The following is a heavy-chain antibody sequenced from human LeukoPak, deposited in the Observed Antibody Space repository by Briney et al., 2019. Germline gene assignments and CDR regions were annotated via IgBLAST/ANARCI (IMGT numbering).Heavy chain of an antibody. CDR3: ARATVRGVILFDP. Sequence: SQTLSLTCAVSGGSISSGGYSWSWIRQPPGKGLEWIGYIYHSGSTYYNPSLKSRVTISVDRSKNQFSLKLSSVTAADTAVYYCARATVRGVILFDPWGQGTLVTVSS. J-gene: IGHJ5*02. V-gene: IGHV4-30-2*01. D-gene: IGHD3-10*01. CDR2: IYHSGST. CDR1: GGSISSGGYS.